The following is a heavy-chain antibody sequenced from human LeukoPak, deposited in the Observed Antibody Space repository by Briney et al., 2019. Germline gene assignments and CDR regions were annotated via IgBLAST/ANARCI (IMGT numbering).Heavy chain of an antibody. CDR2: IYYTGST. D-gene: IGHD1-26*01. Sequence: SETLSLTCTVSGGSISSGDYYWSWIRQPPGKRLEWIGYIYYTGSTYYNPSLKSRVTISVATSKNQFSLKLSSVIAADTAVYYCARGGGSYSFASWGQGTLVTVS. V-gene: IGHV4-30-4*08. J-gene: IGHJ4*02. CDR1: GGSISSGDYY. CDR3: ARGGGSYSFAS.